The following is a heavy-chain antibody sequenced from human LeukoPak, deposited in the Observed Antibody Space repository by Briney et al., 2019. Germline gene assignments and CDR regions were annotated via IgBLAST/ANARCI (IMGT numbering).Heavy chain of an antibody. CDR3: ARDDALGDNALDI. CDR1: GFTFSSYG. J-gene: IGHJ3*02. CDR2: ILNDGSQE. D-gene: IGHD3-16*01. Sequence: GGSLRLSCAASGFTFSSYGMHWVRQAPGMGLEWVAVILNDGSQEKYADSVKGRFTISRDNSKNTLFLQMNSLRAEDTAVYYCARDDALGDNALDIWGQGTMVTVSS. V-gene: IGHV3-33*01.